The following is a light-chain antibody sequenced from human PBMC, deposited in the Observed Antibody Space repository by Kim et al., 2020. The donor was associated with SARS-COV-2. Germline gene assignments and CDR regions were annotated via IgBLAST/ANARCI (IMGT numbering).Light chain of an antibody. CDR3: QQYATSPLT. CDR1: QSVNSYY. J-gene: IGKJ4*01. CDR2: GAS. Sequence: EIVLTQSPGTLSLSPGERATLSCMASQSVNSYYLGWPQQRPGQAPRLLIYGASSRAAGIPGRLSRSGSGTDCTLTVSRLEPEDFAVYFWQQYATSPLTFGGGTKVDI. V-gene: IGKV3-20*01.